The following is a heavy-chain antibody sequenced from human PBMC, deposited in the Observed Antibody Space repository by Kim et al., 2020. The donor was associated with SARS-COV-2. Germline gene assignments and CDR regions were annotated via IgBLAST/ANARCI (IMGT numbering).Heavy chain of an antibody. Sequence: ASVKVSCKASGYTFTSYGISWVRQAPGQGLEWMGWISAYNGNTNYAQKLQGRVTMTTDTSTSTAYMELRSLRSDDTAVYYCARGSSWYGSRDLNFDYWGQGTLVTVSS. CDR1: GYTFTSYG. J-gene: IGHJ4*02. CDR2: ISAYNGNT. CDR3: ARGSSWYGSRDLNFDY. D-gene: IGHD6-13*01. V-gene: IGHV1-18*01.